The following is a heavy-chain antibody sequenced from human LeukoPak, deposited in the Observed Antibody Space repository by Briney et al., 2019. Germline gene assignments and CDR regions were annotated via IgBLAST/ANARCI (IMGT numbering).Heavy chain of an antibody. CDR1: GFTFSSYA. CDR3: AGQWLIKRTTYYFDF. V-gene: IGHV3-30*04. CDR2: ISYDGSNK. Sequence: GGSLRLSCAASGFTFSSYAMHWVRQAPGKGLEWVAVISYDGSNKYYADSVKGRFTISRDNSKNTLYLQMNSLRAEDTAVYYCAGQWLIKRTTYYFDFWGQGTLVTVSS. J-gene: IGHJ4*02. D-gene: IGHD6-19*01.